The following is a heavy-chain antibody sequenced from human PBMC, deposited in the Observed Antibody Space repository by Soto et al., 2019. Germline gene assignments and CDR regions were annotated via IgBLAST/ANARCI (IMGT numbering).Heavy chain of an antibody. CDR1: GGSISSYY. CDR3: AGSRDLGYCSGGSCSPFDY. CDR2: IYYSGST. Sequence: SETLSLTCTVSGGSISSYYWSWIRQPPGKGLEWIGYIYYSGSTNYNPSLKSRVTVSVDTSKNQFSLKLSSVTAADTAVYYCAGSRDLGYCSGGSCSPFDYWGQGTLVNVS. D-gene: IGHD2-15*01. V-gene: IGHV4-59*01. J-gene: IGHJ4*02.